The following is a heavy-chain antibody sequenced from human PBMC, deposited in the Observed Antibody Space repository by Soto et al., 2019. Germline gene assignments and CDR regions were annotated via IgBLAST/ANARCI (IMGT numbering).Heavy chain of an antibody. D-gene: IGHD6-13*01. J-gene: IGHJ4*02. Sequence: HPGGSLRLSCAASGFTVSSNYMSWVRQAPGKGLEWVSVIYTGGSTYYADSVKGRFTFSRDNSKNTLYLQLNSLRVEDTAVYYCARGGYSNTWFHFDYWGQGTLVTVSS. CDR1: GFTVSSNY. CDR2: IYTGGST. CDR3: ARGGYSNTWFHFDY. V-gene: IGHV3-66*01.